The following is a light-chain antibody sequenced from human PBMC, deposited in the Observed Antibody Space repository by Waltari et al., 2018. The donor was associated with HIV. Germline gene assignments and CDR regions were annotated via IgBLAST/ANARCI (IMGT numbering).Light chain of an antibody. CDR1: SASIWKNF. CDR3: GTWDSSLNAGV. CDR2: DNS. J-gene: IGLJ2*01. V-gene: IGLV1-51*01. Sequence: QSVLTQPPSVSASPGPKVSISCSGSSASIWKNFLSWFQILPGPAPKLLLYDNSKRPSGIPDRFSGSKSGTSAALGITALQTGDEADYYCGTWDSSLNAGVFGGGTKVTVL.